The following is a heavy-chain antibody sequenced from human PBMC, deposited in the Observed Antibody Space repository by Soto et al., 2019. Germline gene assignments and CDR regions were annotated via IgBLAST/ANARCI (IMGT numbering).Heavy chain of an antibody. J-gene: IGHJ4*02. V-gene: IGHV1-18*01. Sequence: QVHLLQSGPEVKKPGASVKVSCKASGYTFTNYGISWVRKAPGQGLEWMGWFNSYNLKTEYAQKFLGRVTMTRNTSTTTVYTELRRLRSDETAVYYCERPPGSDTAVDYWGQGTMVTVSS. CDR2: FNSYNLKT. CDR3: ERPPGSDTAVDY. CDR1: GYTFTNYG. D-gene: IGHD1-26*01.